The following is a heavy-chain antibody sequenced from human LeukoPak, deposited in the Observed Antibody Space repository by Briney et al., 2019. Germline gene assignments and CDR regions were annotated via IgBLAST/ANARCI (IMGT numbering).Heavy chain of an antibody. CDR2: ISAYNGNT. V-gene: IGHV1-18*01. CDR3: ARDSCSSTSCYYFDY. Sequence: ASVKVSCKASGYTSTSYGISWVRQAPGQGLEWMGWISAYNGNTNYAQKLQGRVTMTTDTSTSTAYMELRSLRSDDTAVCYCARDSCSSTSCYYFDYWGQGTLVTVSS. D-gene: IGHD2-2*01. CDR1: GYTSTSYG. J-gene: IGHJ4*02.